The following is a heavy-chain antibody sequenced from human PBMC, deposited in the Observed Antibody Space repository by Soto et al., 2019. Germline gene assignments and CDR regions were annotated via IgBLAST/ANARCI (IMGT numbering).Heavy chain of an antibody. CDR3: ARGRGAMVRGDRKNASDY. Sequence: QVQLQQWGAGLLKPSETLSLTCAVYGGSFSGYYWSWIRQPPGKGLEWLGEIKHRGSANYNPSLKSRVTISVDTSKNQFSLKLSSVTAADTAVYYCARGRGAMVRGDRKNASDYWGQGTLVTVSS. V-gene: IGHV4-34*01. D-gene: IGHD3-10*01. CDR2: IKHRGSA. J-gene: IGHJ4*02. CDR1: GGSFSGYY.